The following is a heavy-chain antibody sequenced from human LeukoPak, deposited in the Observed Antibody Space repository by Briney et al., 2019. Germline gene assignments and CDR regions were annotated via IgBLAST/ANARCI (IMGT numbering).Heavy chain of an antibody. V-gene: IGHV1-2*02. J-gene: IGHJ5*02. CDR2: INPNSGST. CDR3: ARVIKRIVNWFDP. D-gene: IGHD3-22*01. CDR1: GYTFTGYY. Sequence: ASVKVSCKASGYTFTGYYMHWVRQAPGQGLEWMGWINPNSGSTNYAQKFQGRVTMTRDTSISTAYMELSRLRSDDTAVYYCARVIKRIVNWFDPWGQGTLVTVSS.